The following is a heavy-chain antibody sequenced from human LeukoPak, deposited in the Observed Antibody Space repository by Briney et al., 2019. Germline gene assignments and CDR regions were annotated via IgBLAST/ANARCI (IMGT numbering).Heavy chain of an antibody. D-gene: IGHD6-19*01. CDR2: INPSGGST. J-gene: IGHJ6*02. CDR1: GYTFTSYY. CDR3: ARDLVRSGQPFDYYYYGMDV. Sequence: ASVKVSCKASGYTFTSYYMHWVRQAPGQGLEWMGIINPSGGSTSYAQKFQGRVTMTRDTSTSTVYMELSSLRSEDTAVYYCARDLVRSGQPFDYYYYGMDVWGQGTTVTVSS. V-gene: IGHV1-46*01.